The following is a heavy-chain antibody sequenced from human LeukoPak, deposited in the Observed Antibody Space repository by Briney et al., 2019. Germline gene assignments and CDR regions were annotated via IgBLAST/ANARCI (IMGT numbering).Heavy chain of an antibody. J-gene: IGHJ4*02. CDR2: IYYSGST. Sequence: SQTLSLTCTVSGGSISSGDYYWSWIRQPPGKGLEWIGYIYYSGSTYYNPSLKSRVTISVDTSKNQFSLKLSSVTAADTAVYYCARYNWNYRTFDYWGQGTLVTVSS. D-gene: IGHD1-7*01. CDR3: ARYNWNYRTFDY. V-gene: IGHV4-30-4*08. CDR1: GGSISSGDYY.